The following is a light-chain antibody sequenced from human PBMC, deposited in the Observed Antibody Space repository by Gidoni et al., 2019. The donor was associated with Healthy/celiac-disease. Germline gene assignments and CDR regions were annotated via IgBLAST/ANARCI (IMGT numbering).Light chain of an antibody. J-gene: IGLJ3*02. Sequence: SYELTQPPSVSVSPGQTASITCSGDKLGDKYACWYQQKPGQSPVLVIYQDNKRPSGIPERFSGSNSGNTATLTISGTQAMDGADYYCQAWDSSAVVVFGGGTKLTVL. V-gene: IGLV3-1*01. CDR3: QAWDSSAVVV. CDR2: QDN. CDR1: KLGDKY.